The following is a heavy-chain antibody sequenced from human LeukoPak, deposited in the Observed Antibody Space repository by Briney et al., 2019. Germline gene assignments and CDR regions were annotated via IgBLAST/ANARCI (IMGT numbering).Heavy chain of an antibody. CDR1: GYTFTGYY. J-gene: IGHJ5*02. CDR3: ARDRTAIPKPGNWFDP. D-gene: IGHD2-2*02. CDR2: INPNSGGT. Sequence: ASVKVSCKASGYTFTGYYMHWVRQAPGQGLEWMGWINPNSGGTNYAQKFQGWVTMTRDTSISTAYMELSRLRSDDTAVYYCARDRTAIPKPGNWFDPWGQGTLVTVSS. V-gene: IGHV1-2*04.